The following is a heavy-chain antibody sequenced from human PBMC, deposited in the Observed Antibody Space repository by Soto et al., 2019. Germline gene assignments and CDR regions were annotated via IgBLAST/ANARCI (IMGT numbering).Heavy chain of an antibody. J-gene: IGHJ6*02. Sequence: SETLSLTCTVSGGSISSGDYYWSWIRQPPGKGLGWIGSIYYSGSTYYNPSLKSRVTISVDTSKNQFSLKLSSVTAADTAVNYCVRDEGRFYYGMDVWGQGTTVPVSS. V-gene: IGHV4-30-4*01. CDR1: GGSISSGDYY. CDR2: IYYSGST. CDR3: VRDEGRFYYGMDV.